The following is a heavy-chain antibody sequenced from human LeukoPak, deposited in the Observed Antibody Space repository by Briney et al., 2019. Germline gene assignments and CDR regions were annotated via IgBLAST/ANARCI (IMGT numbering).Heavy chain of an antibody. CDR2: ISGSGGST. D-gene: IGHD3-16*02. CDR1: GFTFSTYA. V-gene: IGHV3-23*01. Sequence: PGGSLRLSCVASGFTFSTYAMIWVRQAPGKGLEWVSTISGSGGSTYYADSVKGRFTISRDNAKNSLYLQMNSLRAEDTAVYYCARRRIMITFGGVIVIPRYDYWGQGTLVTVSS. J-gene: IGHJ4*02. CDR3: ARRRIMITFGGVIVIPRYDY.